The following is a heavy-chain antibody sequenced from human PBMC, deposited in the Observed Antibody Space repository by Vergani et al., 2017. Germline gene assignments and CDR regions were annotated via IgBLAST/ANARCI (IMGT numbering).Heavy chain of an antibody. CDR2: ISRSGSTI. CDR1: GFTFSDYY. CDR3: ARDQCGGDCYPYYNYGVDV. V-gene: IGHV3-11*04. Sequence: QVQLVESGGGLVKPGGSLRLSCVASGFTFSDYYMSWIRQAPGKGLEWVSYISRSGSTIYYADSVKGRFTISRDNAKKSLYLQMNSLRAEDTAVYYCARDQCGGDCYPYYNYGVDVWGQGTTVTVSS. D-gene: IGHD2-21*02. J-gene: IGHJ6*02.